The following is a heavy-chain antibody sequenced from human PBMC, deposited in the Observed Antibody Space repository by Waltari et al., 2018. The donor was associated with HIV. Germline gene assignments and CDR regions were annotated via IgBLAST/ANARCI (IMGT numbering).Heavy chain of an antibody. CDR2: IYSSGST. Sequence: QVQLQESGPGLVRPSETLSLTCTVSGGSFSSYYWSWIRQPAGKGLEWIGHIYSSGSTKYNPSLKSRVTMSVDTYNNQFSLRLNSVTAADTAVYYGARKLWFGEIRWIDPWGQGTLVIVSS. CDR1: GGSFSSYY. J-gene: IGHJ5*02. V-gene: IGHV4-4*07. CDR3: ARKLWFGEIRWIDP. D-gene: IGHD3-10*01.